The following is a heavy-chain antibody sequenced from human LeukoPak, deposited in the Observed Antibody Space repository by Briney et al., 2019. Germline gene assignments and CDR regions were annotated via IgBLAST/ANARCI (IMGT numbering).Heavy chain of an antibody. V-gene: IGHV5-51*01. D-gene: IGHD6-13*01. CDR2: IYPGDSDT. Sequence: GESLKISCKGSGYSFPSYWIGWVRQMPGKGLEWMGIIYPGDSDTSYSPSFQGQVAISADKSISTAFLQWSSLKASDTAMYYCARIPAAGSLKGAFDIWGQGTMVTVSS. J-gene: IGHJ3*02. CDR1: GYSFPSYW. CDR3: ARIPAAGSLKGAFDI.